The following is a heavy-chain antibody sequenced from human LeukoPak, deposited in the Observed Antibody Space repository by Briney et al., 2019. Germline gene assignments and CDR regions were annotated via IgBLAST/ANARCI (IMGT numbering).Heavy chain of an antibody. Sequence: ASVKVSCKASGYTFTSYAMNWVRPAPGQGLEWMGWINTNTGNPTYAQGFTGRFVFSLDTSVSTAYLQISSLKAEDTAVYYCARDPKYYDILTGHHGGDYWGQGTLVTVSS. D-gene: IGHD3-9*01. J-gene: IGHJ4*02. CDR2: INTNTGNP. CDR3: ARDPKYYDILTGHHGGDY. V-gene: IGHV7-4-1*02. CDR1: GYTFTSYA.